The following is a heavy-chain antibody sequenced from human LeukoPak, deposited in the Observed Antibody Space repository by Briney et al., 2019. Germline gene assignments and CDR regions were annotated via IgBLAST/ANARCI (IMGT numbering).Heavy chain of an antibody. J-gene: IGHJ4*02. CDR3: ARENIEQWPAFDY. D-gene: IGHD1/OR15-1a*01. CDR2: INPNSGGT. Sequence: ASVKVSCKASGYTFTGYYMHWVRQAPGQGLEWMGWINPNSGGTNYAQKFEGRVTMTSDTSTSTVQMDLGTLSSDDTAVYYCARENIEQWPAFDYWGQGTPVTVSS. CDR1: GYTFTGYY. V-gene: IGHV1-2*02.